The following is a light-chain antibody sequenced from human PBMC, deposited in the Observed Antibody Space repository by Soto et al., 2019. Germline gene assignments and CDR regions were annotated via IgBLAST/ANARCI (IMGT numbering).Light chain of an antibody. J-gene: IGKJ1*01. V-gene: IGKV1-39*01. CDR1: QTIFSY. CDR3: QQYGSLSWT. CDR2: AAS. Sequence: DIPMTQSPSSLSASVGDRVTITCRASQTIFSYLSWYQHKPGKAPKLLIYAASSLQSGVPSRFSGSGSGTDFTLTISRLEPEDFAVYYCQQYGSLSWTFGQGTRVEIK.